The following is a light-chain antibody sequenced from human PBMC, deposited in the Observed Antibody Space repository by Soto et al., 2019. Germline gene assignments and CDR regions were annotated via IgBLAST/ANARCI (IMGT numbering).Light chain of an antibody. CDR2: EVT. Sequence: QSVLTQPPSASGSPGQSVTFSCTGTSSDIGDYNYVSWYQQHPGKAPKLMIYEVTKRPSGVPDRFSGSKSGSTASLTVSGLQADDEADYYCSSYVGNNNYVFGTGTKV. CDR1: SSDIGDYNY. V-gene: IGLV2-8*01. CDR3: SSYVGNNNYV. J-gene: IGLJ1*01.